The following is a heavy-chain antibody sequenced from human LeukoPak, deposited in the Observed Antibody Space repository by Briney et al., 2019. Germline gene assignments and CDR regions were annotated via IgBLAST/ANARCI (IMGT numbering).Heavy chain of an antibody. CDR3: ALPRARRGMDV. D-gene: IGHD2-2*01. Sequence: SETLSLTCAVYGGSFSGYYWSWIRQPPGKGLEWIGEINHSGSTNHNPSLKSRVTISVDTSKNQFSLKLSSVTAADTAVYYCALPRARRGMDVWGKGTTVTVSS. CDR1: GGSFSGYY. CDR2: INHSGST. V-gene: IGHV4-34*01. J-gene: IGHJ6*04.